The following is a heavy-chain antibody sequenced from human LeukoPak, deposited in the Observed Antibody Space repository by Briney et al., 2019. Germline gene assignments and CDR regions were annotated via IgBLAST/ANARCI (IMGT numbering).Heavy chain of an antibody. CDR1: EYTFTGYF. D-gene: IGHD4-17*01. V-gene: IGHV1-2*02. Sequence: ASVKVSCKASEYTFTGYFMHWVRQAPGPGLEWMGWLNPKSGGTNYAQKFQGRVTRTRDTSISTVYMELSSLRSDDPAVYYFATGDDYFDYWGQGTLVTVSS. J-gene: IGHJ4*02. CDR3: ATGDDYFDY. CDR2: LNPKSGGT.